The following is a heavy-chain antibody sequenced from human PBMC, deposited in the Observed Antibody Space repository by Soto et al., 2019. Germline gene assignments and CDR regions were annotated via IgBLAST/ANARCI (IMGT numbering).Heavy chain of an antibody. CDR2: ISGSGGST. V-gene: IGHV3-23*01. D-gene: IGHD3-22*01. J-gene: IGHJ4*02. Sequence: GGSLRLSCAASGFTFSSYAMSWVRQSPGKGLEWVSAISGSGGSTYYADSVKGRFTISRDNSKNTLYLQMNSLRAEDTAVYYCAKDPGYYDSSGYLALLDYWGQGTLVTVSS. CDR1: GFTFSSYA. CDR3: AKDPGYYDSSGYLALLDY.